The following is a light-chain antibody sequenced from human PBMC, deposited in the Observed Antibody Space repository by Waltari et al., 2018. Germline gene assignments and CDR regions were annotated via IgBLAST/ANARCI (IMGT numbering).Light chain of an antibody. V-gene: IGLV2-11*01. Sequence: QSALTQPRSVSGSPGQSVTISCTGTSSDVGGYNYVSWYQQHPGKAPKLMIYDVRKRPSGVPDRFSGSKSGNPASLTISGLQAEDEADYYCCSYAGSYTFAVFGGGTTLTVL. CDR2: DVR. CDR3: CSYAGSYTFAV. J-gene: IGLJ2*01. CDR1: SSDVGGYNY.